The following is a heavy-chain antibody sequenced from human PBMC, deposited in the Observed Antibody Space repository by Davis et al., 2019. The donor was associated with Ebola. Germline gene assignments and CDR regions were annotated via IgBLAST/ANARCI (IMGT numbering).Heavy chain of an antibody. D-gene: IGHD2-15*01. CDR3: ARGRDIVVVVAAKWFDP. CDR2: IYYSGST. Sequence: MPSETLSLTCTVSGGSISSYYWSWIRQPPGKGLEWIGYIYYSGSTNYNPSLKSRVTISVDTSKNQFSLKLSSVTAADTAVYYCARGRDIVVVVAAKWFDPWGQGTLVTVSS. V-gene: IGHV4-59*12. J-gene: IGHJ5*02. CDR1: GGSISSYY.